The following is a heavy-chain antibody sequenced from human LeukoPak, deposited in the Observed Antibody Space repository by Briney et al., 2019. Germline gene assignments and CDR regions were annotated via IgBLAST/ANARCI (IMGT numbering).Heavy chain of an antibody. CDR2: IYPGDSDT. CDR3: ARSLFPGYLYGMDV. J-gene: IGHJ6*02. CDR1: GYGFTTYW. Sequence: GASLQISCKGSGYGFTTYWIGWVRRMPGKGLEWMGIIYPGDSDTRYSPSFQGQVTISADKSITTAYLQWSSLKASDTAMYYCARSLFPGYLYGMDVWGQGTTVTVSS. D-gene: IGHD1-1*01. V-gene: IGHV5-51*01.